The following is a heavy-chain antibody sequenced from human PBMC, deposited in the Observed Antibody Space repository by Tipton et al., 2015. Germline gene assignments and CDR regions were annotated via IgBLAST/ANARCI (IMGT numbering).Heavy chain of an antibody. CDR1: GYSFTTYW. Sequence: QLVQSGAEVKKPGESLKISCQGSGYSFTTYWIGWARQMPGKGLEWMGIIYPGDSDTRYSPSFQGQVTISADESISTAYPQWSSLKASDTAMYYCARSRYCSGGSCYSDYWGQGTLVTVSS. D-gene: IGHD2-15*01. J-gene: IGHJ4*02. V-gene: IGHV5-51*03. CDR3: ARSRYCSGGSCYSDY. CDR2: IYPGDSDT.